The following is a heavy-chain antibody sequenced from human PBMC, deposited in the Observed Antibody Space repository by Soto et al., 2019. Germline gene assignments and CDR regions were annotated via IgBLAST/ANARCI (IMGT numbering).Heavy chain of an antibody. J-gene: IGHJ1*01. V-gene: IGHV3-23*01. CDR2: IDASGRP. CDR1: GFTFSGHA. D-gene: IGHD1-7*01. CDR3: AQETSAD. Sequence: LRLSGATSGFTFSGHAMTWVRQAPGKGLERVATIDASGRPYYADSMRGRCFISRDNSKSTVYLQMSSLRVGDTALYYCAQETSADWG.